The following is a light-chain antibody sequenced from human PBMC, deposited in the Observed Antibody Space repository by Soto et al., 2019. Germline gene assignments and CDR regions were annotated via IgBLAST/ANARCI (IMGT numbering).Light chain of an antibody. CDR1: QSVSSRY. CDR2: GAS. CDR3: QQYGMSPFT. V-gene: IGKV3-20*01. Sequence: IVLTQSPGTLSLSPGERATLSCRASQSVSSRYLVWYQQKPGQAPSLLIFGASSRATGVPDRFSGSGSGTDFTLTISSLEPEDFAVYYCQQYGMSPFTFGPGTRVEIK. J-gene: IGKJ3*01.